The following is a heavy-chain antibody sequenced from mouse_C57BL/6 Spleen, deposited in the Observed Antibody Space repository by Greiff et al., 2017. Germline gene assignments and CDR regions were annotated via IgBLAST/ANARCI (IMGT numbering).Heavy chain of an antibody. CDR3: ARGQRGDYFDY. CDR2: INPGSGGT. V-gene: IGHV1-54*01. J-gene: IGHJ2*01. CDR1: GYAFTNYL. Sequence: VQLVESGAELVRPGTSVKVSCKASGYAFTNYLIEWVKQRPGQGLEWIGVINPGSGGTNYNEKFKGKATLTADKSSSTAYMQLSSLTSEDSAVYFCARGQRGDYFDYWGQGTTLTVSS. D-gene: IGHD6-1*01.